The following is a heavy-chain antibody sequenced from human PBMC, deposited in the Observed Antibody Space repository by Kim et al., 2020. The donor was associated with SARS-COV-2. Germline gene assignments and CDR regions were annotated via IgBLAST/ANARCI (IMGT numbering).Heavy chain of an antibody. J-gene: IGHJ4*02. CDR3: ARDRYGDRAFDY. CDR1: GGSISSGGYY. CDR2: IYYSGST. Sequence: SETLSLTCTVSGGSISSGGYYWSWIRQHPGKGLEWIGYIYYSGSTYYNPSLKSRVTISVDTSKNQFSLKLSSVTAADTAVYYCARDRYGDRAFDYWGQGTLVTVSS. D-gene: IGHD4-17*01. V-gene: IGHV4-31*03.